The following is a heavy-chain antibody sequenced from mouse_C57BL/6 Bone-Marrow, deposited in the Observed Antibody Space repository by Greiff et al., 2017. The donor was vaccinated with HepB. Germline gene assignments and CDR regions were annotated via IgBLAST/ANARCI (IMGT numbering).Heavy chain of an antibody. CDR2: ISDGGSYT. Sequence: EVKLQESGGGLVKPGGSLKLSCAASGFTFSSYAMSWVRQTPEKRLEWVATISDGGSYTYYPDNVKGRFTISRDNAKNNLYLQMSHLKSEDTAMYYCARDRGGRFAYWGQGTLVTVSA. J-gene: IGHJ3*01. CDR3: ARDRGGRFAY. V-gene: IGHV5-4*01. D-gene: IGHD3-1*01. CDR1: GFTFSSYA.